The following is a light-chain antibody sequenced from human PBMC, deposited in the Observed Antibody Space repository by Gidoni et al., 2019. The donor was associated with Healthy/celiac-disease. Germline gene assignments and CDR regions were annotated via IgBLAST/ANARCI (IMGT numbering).Light chain of an antibody. CDR2: EVR. Sequence: QSDLPHPASASGSRGQSITIPCTGTSSYVGSYNLVSWYQQHPDKAPKLMIYEVRKRHSGVSNRFSGSKSGNTASLTISGLQAEDEADYYCCSYAGSSTWVFGGGTKLTVL. CDR3: CSYAGSSTWV. V-gene: IGLV2-23*02. CDR1: SSYVGSYNL. J-gene: IGLJ3*02.